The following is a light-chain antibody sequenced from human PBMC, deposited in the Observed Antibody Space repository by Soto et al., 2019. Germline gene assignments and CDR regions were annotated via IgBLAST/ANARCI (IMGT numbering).Light chain of an antibody. CDR1: QSISSW. CDR3: QQYDSYPYT. Sequence: DIQMTQSPSTLAASVGDRVTITCRASQSISSWLAWYQQRPGKAPKLLIYKASCLESGVPSRFSGSGSGTEFTLTISSLQPDDFAEYSCQQYDSYPYTFGLGTNVEI. J-gene: IGKJ2*01. CDR2: KAS. V-gene: IGKV1-5*03.